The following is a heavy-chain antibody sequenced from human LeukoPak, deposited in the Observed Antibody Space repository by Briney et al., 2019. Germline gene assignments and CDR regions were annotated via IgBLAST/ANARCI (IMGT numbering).Heavy chain of an antibody. J-gene: IGHJ3*02. Sequence: SQTLSLTCAISGDSASSNRATWNWIRQSPSRGLEWLGRTYYMSKWYNDYAVSVKTRITVNPDTSKNQFSLQLNSVTPEDTAVYFCARDQSWTTGFDIWGQGTMVTVSS. CDR2: TYYMSKWYN. D-gene: IGHD2-8*02. V-gene: IGHV6-1*01. CDR3: ARDQSWTTGFDI. CDR1: GDSASSNRAT.